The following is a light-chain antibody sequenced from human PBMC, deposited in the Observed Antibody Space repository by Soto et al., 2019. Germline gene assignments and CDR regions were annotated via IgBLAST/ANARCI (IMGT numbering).Light chain of an antibody. CDR3: QSYDSSLSGSDVV. CDR2: GNS. J-gene: IGLJ2*01. V-gene: IGLV1-40*01. CDR1: SSNIGAGYD. Sequence: QSVLTQPPSVSGAPGQRVTISCTGSSSNIGAGYDVHWYQQLPGTAPKLLIYGNSNRPSGVPDRFSGSKSGTSASLAITGLHAEDEADYYRQSYDSSLSGSDVVFGGGTKLTVL.